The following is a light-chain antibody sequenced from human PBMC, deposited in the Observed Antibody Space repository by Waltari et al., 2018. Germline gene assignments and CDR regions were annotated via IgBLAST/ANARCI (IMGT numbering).Light chain of an antibody. J-gene: IGLJ2*01. CDR2: EVN. CDR3: CSFATNSIVI. V-gene: IGLV2-23*02. CDR1: GRHTGSYNS. Sequence: QSGFTRLSLSSGSPAPSIIFPCSRTGRHTGSYNSVSWYQQHPGKAPKLIIYEVNMRPSGVSDRFSGSKSGVTASLTISGLQAEDEAVYFCCSFATNSIVIFGGGTKLTVL.